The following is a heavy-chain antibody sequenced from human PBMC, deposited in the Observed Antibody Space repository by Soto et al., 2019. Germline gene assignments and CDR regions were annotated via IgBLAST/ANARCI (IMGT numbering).Heavy chain of an antibody. CDR2: ISHDGSNK. CDR1: GFTFSSYA. Sequence: GGSLRLSCAASGFTFSSYAMHWVRQAPGKGLEWVAVISHDGSNKYYADSVKGRFTISRDNSKNTLYLQMNSLRAEDTAVYYCARSLGYSSGWSGWGQGTLVTVSS. V-gene: IGHV3-30-3*01. CDR3: ARSLGYSSGWSG. D-gene: IGHD6-19*01. J-gene: IGHJ4*02.